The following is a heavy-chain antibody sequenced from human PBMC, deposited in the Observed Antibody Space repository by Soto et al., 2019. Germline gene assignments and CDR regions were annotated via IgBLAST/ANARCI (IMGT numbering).Heavy chain of an antibody. CDR3: ARQGGAWTTAPKRVNFDY. V-gene: IGHV4-39*01. CDR1: GGSITTTSYF. D-gene: IGHD3-16*01. Sequence: PSETLSLTCTVSGGSITTTSYFWGWIRQPPGKGLDWIGSIYYTGTTYYNPSLKSRVTISVDTSKNEFSLKLSSVTAADTALYYCARQGGAWTTAPKRVNFDYWGQGALVTVSS. J-gene: IGHJ4*02. CDR2: IYYTGTT.